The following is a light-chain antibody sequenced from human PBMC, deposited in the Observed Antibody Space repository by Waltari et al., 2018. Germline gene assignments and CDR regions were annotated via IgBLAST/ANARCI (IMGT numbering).Light chain of an antibody. Sequence: SALTQPRSVSGSPGQSVPISCTGTTSDVGGYNSSSWYQHHPGKAPKLMIFDVTQRPSGVPDRFSGSKSANTASLTISGLQAEDEADYYCCSFAGTYTWVFGGGTKVTVL. CDR1: TSDVGGYNS. V-gene: IGLV2-11*01. CDR3: CSFAGTYTWV. J-gene: IGLJ3*02. CDR2: DVT.